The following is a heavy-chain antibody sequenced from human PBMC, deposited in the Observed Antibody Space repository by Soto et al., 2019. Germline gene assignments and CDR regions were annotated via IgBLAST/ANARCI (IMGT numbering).Heavy chain of an antibody. CDR3: VRTSLVVAAATREDY. CDR1: GFTFSSSG. V-gene: IGHV3-74*01. Sequence: EVQLVESGGGLVKPGGPWRLSCAASGFTFSSSGMTWAGQAPGKGLGWVSRFNIDGSSTSYADSVKGRFTISRDNAKNTLYLQMNSLRAEDTAVYYCVRTSLVVAAATREDYWGQGTLVTVSS. D-gene: IGHD2-15*01. CDR2: FNIDGSST. J-gene: IGHJ4*02.